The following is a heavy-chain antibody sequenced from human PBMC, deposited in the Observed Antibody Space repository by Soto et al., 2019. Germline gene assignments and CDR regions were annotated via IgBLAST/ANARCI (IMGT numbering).Heavy chain of an antibody. CDR2: ISGSGGST. D-gene: IGHD4-4*01. Sequence: GGALRLSCAAPGFTFCSYALSWARQAPGKGLEWVSAISGSGGSTYYADSVKGRFTISRDNSKNTLYLQMNSLRAEDTAVYYCAKAPTTGGVYWGQGTLVTVSS. V-gene: IGHV3-23*01. J-gene: IGHJ4*02. CDR3: AKAPTTGGVY. CDR1: GFTFCSYA.